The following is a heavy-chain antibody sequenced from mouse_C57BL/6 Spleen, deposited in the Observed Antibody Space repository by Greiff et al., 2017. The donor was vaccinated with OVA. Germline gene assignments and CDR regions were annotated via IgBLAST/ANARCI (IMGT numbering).Heavy chain of an antibody. CDR1: GYTFTDYN. Sequence: VQLKESGPELVKPGASVKIPCKASGYTFTDYNMDWVKQSHGKSLEWIGDINPNNGGTIYNQKFKGKATLTVDKSSSTAYMELRSLTSEDTAVYYCARSEYGYDEDYAMDYWGQGTSVTVSS. J-gene: IGHJ4*01. CDR3: ARSEYGYDEDYAMDY. D-gene: IGHD2-2*01. V-gene: IGHV1-18*01. CDR2: INPNNGGT.